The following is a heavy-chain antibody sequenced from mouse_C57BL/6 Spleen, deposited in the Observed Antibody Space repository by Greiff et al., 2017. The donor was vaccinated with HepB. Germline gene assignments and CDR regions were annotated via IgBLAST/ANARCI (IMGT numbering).Heavy chain of an antibody. V-gene: IGHV1-80*01. CDR1: GYAFSSYW. CDR3: AREVLRTSFDY. J-gene: IGHJ2*01. CDR2: IYPGDGDT. Sequence: QVQLQQSGAELVKPGASVKISCKASGYAFSSYWMNWVKQRPGKGLEWIGQIYPGDGDTNYNGKFKGKATLTADKSSSTAYMQLSSLTSEDSAAYFCAREVLRTSFDYWGQGTTLTVSS. D-gene: IGHD1-1*01.